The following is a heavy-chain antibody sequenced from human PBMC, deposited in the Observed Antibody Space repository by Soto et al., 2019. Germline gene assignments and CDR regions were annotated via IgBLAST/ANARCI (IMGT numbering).Heavy chain of an antibody. Sequence: PSESLSLTCTVSGGSICSGGYYWTWIRQHPGKGLEWIEYIYYSGSTYYNPSLKSRVTISVDTSKNQFSLKLSSVTAADTAVYYCARDKIVVVTAGGIAGVPRSGMDVWGQGTTVTVSS. D-gene: IGHD2-21*02. V-gene: IGHV4-31*03. CDR2: IYYSGST. CDR3: ARDKIVVVTAGGIAGVPRSGMDV. J-gene: IGHJ6*02. CDR1: GGSICSGGYY.